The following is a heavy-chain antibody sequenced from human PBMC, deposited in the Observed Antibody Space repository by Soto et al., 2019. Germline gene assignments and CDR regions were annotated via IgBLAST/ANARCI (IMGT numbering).Heavy chain of an antibody. V-gene: IGHV1-69*01. D-gene: IGHD3-10*01. CDR3: ARAHYYGSGSSSSFYFDY. CDR1: GGTFSSYA. J-gene: IGHJ4*02. CDR2: IIPIFGTA. Sequence: QVQLVQSGAEVKKPGSSVKVSCKASGGTFSSYAISWVRQAPGQGLEWMGGIIPIFGTANYAQKSQGRVTITADESTSTAYMELSSLRSEDTAVYYCARAHYYGSGSSSSFYFDYWGQGTLVTVSS.